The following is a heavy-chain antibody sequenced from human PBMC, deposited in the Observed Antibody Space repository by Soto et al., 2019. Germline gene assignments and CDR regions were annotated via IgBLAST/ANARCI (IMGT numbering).Heavy chain of an antibody. V-gene: IGHV1-2*02. CDR2: INPKSDDT. CDR3: ARKHSHDYIRWGLDP. Sequence: HVQLVQSGSEVKKPGALVKVSCKASGYPFSDNQIHWLRRAPGQGLEWMGRINPKSDDTNYAQKFQGRVTMTMDTSIDTAYLELTGLTSDDTATYYCARKHSHDYIRWGLDPWGQGTLVTVSS. CDR1: GYPFSDNQ. J-gene: IGHJ5*02. D-gene: IGHD4-4*01.